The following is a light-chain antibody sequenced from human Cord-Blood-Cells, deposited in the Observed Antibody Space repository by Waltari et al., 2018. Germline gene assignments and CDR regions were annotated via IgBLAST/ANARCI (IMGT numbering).Light chain of an antibody. J-gene: IGLJ1*01. CDR2: EGS. Sequence: HSALTQPPSVSGSPGQSITIPCTGTSSDAGGYNLASWHQQHPGKAPKLMIYEGSKRPSGVSNRFSGSKSGNTASLTISGLQAEDEADYYCCSYAGSSTYVFGTGTKVTVL. CDR3: CSYAGSSTYV. V-gene: IGLV2-23*01. CDR1: SSDAGGYNL.